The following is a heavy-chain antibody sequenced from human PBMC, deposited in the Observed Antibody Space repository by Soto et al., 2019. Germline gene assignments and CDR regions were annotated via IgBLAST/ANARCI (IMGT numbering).Heavy chain of an antibody. J-gene: IGHJ6*03. V-gene: IGHV3-33*01. Sequence: GGSLRLSCAASGFTFSSSGMHWVRQAPGKGLEWVAVIWYDGSNKYYADSVKGRFTISRDNSKNTLYLQMNSLRAEDTAVYYCARGPSSYDFWSGYYPDYYYYYMDVWGKGTTVTVSS. D-gene: IGHD3-3*01. CDR3: ARGPSSYDFWSGYYPDYYYYYMDV. CDR1: GFTFSSSG. CDR2: IWYDGSNK.